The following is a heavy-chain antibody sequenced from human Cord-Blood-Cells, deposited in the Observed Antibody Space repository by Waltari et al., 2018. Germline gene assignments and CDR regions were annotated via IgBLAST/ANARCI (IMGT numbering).Heavy chain of an antibody. CDR2: IYYSGST. CDR1: GGSISSSSYY. CDR3: ARRASIAAHWYFDL. J-gene: IGHJ2*01. D-gene: IGHD6-6*01. V-gene: IGHV4-39*01. Sequence: QLQLQESGPGLVKPSETLSLTCTVSGGSISSSSYYWGWIPQPPGKGLEWIGSIYYSGSTYYNPSLKSRVTISVDTSKNQFSLKLSSVTAADTAVYYCARRASIAAHWYFDLWGRGTLVTVSS.